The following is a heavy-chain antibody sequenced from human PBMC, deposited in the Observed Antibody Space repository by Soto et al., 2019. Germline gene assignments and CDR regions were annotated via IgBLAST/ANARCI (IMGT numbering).Heavy chain of an antibody. CDR2: FNHRGST. J-gene: IGHJ5*01. CDR1: GGSFSVHY. CDR3: ARGYPRSIFSTALATSYWFDS. V-gene: IGHV4-34*01. Sequence: VKLRRWGAGLLKPSETLSPTSAVIGGSFSVHYWAWIRHYPGKGWGWIAEFNHRGSTNYNPSLKSRVTMSVDTSKNQFSLRLGSVTAADTAVYYCARGYPRSIFSTALATSYWFDSWGQGGLVTVSS. D-gene: IGHD2-21*01.